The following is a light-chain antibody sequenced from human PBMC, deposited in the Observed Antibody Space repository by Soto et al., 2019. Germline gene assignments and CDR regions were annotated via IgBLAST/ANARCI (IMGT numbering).Light chain of an antibody. Sequence: DIQLTQSPSFLSASVGDRLTITCRASQGISSYLAWYQQKPGKVPKLLIYAASTLQSGVPSRVSGSGSGTDFTLTISSLQPEDVATYYCQKYNSAPRTFGQGTKVDIK. J-gene: IGKJ1*01. CDR2: AAS. CDR1: QGISSY. V-gene: IGKV1-27*01. CDR3: QKYNSAPRT.